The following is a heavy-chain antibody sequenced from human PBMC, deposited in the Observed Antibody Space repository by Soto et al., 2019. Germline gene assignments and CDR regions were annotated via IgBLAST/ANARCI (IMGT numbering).Heavy chain of an antibody. D-gene: IGHD2-15*01. J-gene: IGHJ5*02. CDR3: ARDSCGGSCYSDQGWFDP. CDR1: GFTFSSYG. V-gene: IGHV3-33*01. CDR2: IWYDGSNK. Sequence: QVQLVESGEGVVQPGRSLRLSCAASGFTFSSYGMHWVRQAPGKGLAWVAVIWYDGSNKYYADSVKGRFTISRDNSKNTLYLQMKSLRAEDTAVYYCARDSCGGSCYSDQGWFDPWGQGTLVNVSS.